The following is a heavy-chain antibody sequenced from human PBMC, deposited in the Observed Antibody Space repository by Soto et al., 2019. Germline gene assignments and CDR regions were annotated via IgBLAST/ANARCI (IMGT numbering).Heavy chain of an antibody. J-gene: IGHJ5*02. CDR3: ARGLVRIDP. Sequence: GGSLRLSCAASGFTFGSYWMHWVRQDPGKGLVWVSGVNADGSSTTYVDSVKGRFTISRDNAKNTLFLQMNSLRAEDTAVYYCARGLVRIDPWGQGTLVTVSS. D-gene: IGHD3-16*02. CDR2: VNADGSST. CDR1: GFTFGSYW. V-gene: IGHV3-74*01.